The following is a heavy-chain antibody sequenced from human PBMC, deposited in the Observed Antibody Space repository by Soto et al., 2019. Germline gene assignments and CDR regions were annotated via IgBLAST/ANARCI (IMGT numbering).Heavy chain of an antibody. CDR1: GYTFSTYI. D-gene: IGHD2-21*01. V-gene: IGHV1-3*01. CDR3: ASGHCDDICYPDY. Sequence: QVQLVQSGAEVKKPGASVKVSCKTSGYTFSTYILYWMRQAPGQRLEWMGWINVGKGNTKYSEKFQDRVTITRDTSASTAYMELSSLRSEDTAVYYCASGHCDDICYPDYWGQGTLVTVSS. CDR2: INVGKGNT. J-gene: IGHJ4*02.